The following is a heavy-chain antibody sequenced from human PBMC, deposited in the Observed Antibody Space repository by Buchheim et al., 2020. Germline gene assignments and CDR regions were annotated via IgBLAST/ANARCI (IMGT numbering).Heavy chain of an antibody. D-gene: IGHD2-21*02. J-gene: IGHJ4*02. V-gene: IGHV3-23*01. Sequence: EVHLLESGGDFVQPGGSLRLSCAASGFTFSSHDMSSVHQGPRKGLEWVSAISTGGDGTTYADSVKGRFTISRDNSKNTLYLQMNGLRAEDTAVYYCAKVVVTGTWFFDYWGQGTL. CDR3: AKVVVTGTWFFDY. CDR1: GFTFSSHD. CDR2: ISTGGDGT.